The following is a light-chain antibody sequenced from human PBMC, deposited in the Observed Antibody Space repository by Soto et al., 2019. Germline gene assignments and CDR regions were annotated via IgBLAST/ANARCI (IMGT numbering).Light chain of an antibody. CDR2: DAS. Sequence: EIVLTQSPVTVSLCPVEGAILSGRASQSVSRDLAWYQQKPGQVPRLLIYDASIRATGIPARFSGSGSGTDFTLTISSLEPEDFAVYYCQKRRNWQVNCGQGTRLEI. CDR3: QKRRNWQVN. CDR1: QSVSRD. V-gene: IGKV3-11*01. J-gene: IGKJ5*01.